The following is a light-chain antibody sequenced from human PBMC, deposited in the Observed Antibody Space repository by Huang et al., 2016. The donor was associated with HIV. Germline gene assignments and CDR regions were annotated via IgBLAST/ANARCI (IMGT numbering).Light chain of an antibody. V-gene: IGKV3-20*01. CDR3: QQYGNSPYT. Sequence: EVVLTQSPGTLSLSPGEGATLSCRASHSVSSNYLAWYQQRPGQDPRLLISGASSRATGIPYRISGSGSGTDFTLTINRLEPEDFAVYYCQQYGNSPYTFGQGTKLEIK. CDR1: HSVSSNY. CDR2: GAS. J-gene: IGKJ2*01.